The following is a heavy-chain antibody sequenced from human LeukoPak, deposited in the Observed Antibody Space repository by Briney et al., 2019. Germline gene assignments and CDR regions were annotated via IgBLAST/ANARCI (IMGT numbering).Heavy chain of an antibody. CDR3: AKDGTSHAPS. D-gene: IGHD2-2*01. CDR1: GFTFSSYG. J-gene: IGHJ5*02. V-gene: IGHV3-30*02. CDR2: IRYDGSNK. Sequence: GGSLRLSCAASGFTFSSYGMHWVRQAPGKGLEWVAFIRYDGSNKYYADSVKDRFTISRDNSKNTLYLQMNSLRAEDTAVYYCAKDGTSHAPSWGQGTLVTVSS.